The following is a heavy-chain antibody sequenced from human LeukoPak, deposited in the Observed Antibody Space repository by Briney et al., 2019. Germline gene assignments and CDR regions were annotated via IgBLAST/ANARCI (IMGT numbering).Heavy chain of an antibody. V-gene: IGHV1-69*04. CDR3: ARNYYDSSGYSKEIDY. D-gene: IGHD3-22*01. CDR1: GGTFSSYA. Sequence: SVKVSCKASGGTFSSYAISWVRQAPGQGLEWMGRIIPILGIANYAQKFQGRVTITADKSTSTAYMVLSSLRSEDTAVYYCARNYYDSSGYSKEIDYWGQGTLVTVSS. CDR2: IIPILGIA. J-gene: IGHJ4*02.